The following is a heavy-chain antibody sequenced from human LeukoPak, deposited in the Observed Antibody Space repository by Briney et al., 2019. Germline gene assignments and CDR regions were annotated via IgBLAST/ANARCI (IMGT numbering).Heavy chain of an antibody. CDR1: GFTFSSYC. CDR2: ISGNSSTI. D-gene: IGHD3-9*01. Sequence: PGGSLRLSCAASGFTFSSYCMTWVRQAPGKGLEWVSYISGNSSTIYYADSVKGRFTISRDNAKNSLYLQMNSLRVEDTAFYYCARERYFDWLLVWEDYWGQGTLVTVSS. J-gene: IGHJ4*02. CDR3: ARERYFDWLLVWEDY. V-gene: IGHV3-48*01.